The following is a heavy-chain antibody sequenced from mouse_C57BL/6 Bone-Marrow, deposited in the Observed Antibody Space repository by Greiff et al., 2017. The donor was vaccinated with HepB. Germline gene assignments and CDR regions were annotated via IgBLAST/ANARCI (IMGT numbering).Heavy chain of an antibody. V-gene: IGHV10-1*01. CDR2: IRSKSNNYAT. Sequence: DVMLVESGGGLVQPKGSLKLSCAASGFSFNTYAMNWVRQAPGKGLEWVARIRSKSNNYATYYADSVKDRFTISRDDSESMLYLQMNNLKTEDTAMYYCVSGGFAYWGQGTLVTVSA. CDR3: VSGGFAY. J-gene: IGHJ3*01. CDR1: GFSFNTYA.